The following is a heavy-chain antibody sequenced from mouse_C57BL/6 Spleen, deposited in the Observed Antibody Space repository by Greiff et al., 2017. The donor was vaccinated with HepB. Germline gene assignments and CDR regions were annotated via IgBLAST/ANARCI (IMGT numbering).Heavy chain of an antibody. CDR2: ISYDGSN. Sequence: EVQLQQSGPGLVKPSQSLSLTCSVTGYSITSGYYWNWIRQFPGNKLEWMGYISYDGSNNYNPSLKNRISITRDTSKNQFFLKLNSVTTEDTATYYCAREGTTVVATSPFAYWGQGTLVTVSA. J-gene: IGHJ3*01. D-gene: IGHD1-1*01. CDR3: AREGTTVVATSPFAY. CDR1: GYSITSGYY. V-gene: IGHV3-6*01.